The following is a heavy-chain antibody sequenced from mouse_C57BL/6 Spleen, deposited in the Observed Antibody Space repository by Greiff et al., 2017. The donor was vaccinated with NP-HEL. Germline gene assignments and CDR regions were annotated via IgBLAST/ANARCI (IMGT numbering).Heavy chain of an antibody. Sequence: DVQLVESGPGLVKPSQSLSLTCSVTGYSITSGYYWNWIRQFPGNKLEWMGYISYDGSNNYNPSLKNRISITRDTSKNQFFLKLNSVTTEDTATYYCARELFDDWGQGTTLTVSS. CDR3: ARELFDD. V-gene: IGHV3-6*01. CDR2: ISYDGSN. J-gene: IGHJ2*01. CDR1: GYSITSGYY.